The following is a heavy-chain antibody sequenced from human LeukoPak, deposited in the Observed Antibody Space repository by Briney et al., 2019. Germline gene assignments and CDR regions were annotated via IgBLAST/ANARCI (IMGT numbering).Heavy chain of an antibody. CDR1: GFTFSNYA. Sequence: GGSLRLSCAASGFTFSNYAMSRVRQAPGKGLEWVSSISGSGGSTDYADSVKGRFTISRENSKNTPYLQMNSLRAEDMAVYYCAKDGSYYDFDYWGQGTLVTVSS. CDR3: AKDGSYYDFDY. D-gene: IGHD1-26*01. CDR2: ISGSGGST. V-gene: IGHV3-23*01. J-gene: IGHJ4*02.